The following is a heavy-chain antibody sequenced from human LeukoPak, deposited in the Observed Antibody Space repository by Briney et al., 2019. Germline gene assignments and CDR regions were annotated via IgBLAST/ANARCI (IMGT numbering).Heavy chain of an antibody. Sequence: GGSLRLSCAASGFTFSSYAMSWVRQAPGKGLEWVSAISGSGGSTYYADSVKGRFTISRDNSKNTLYLQMNSLRAEDTAVYYCARDRRLQYYFDYWGQGTLVTVSS. J-gene: IGHJ4*02. D-gene: IGHD3-16*01. CDR1: GFTFSSYA. V-gene: IGHV3-23*01. CDR3: ARDRRLQYYFDY. CDR2: ISGSGGST.